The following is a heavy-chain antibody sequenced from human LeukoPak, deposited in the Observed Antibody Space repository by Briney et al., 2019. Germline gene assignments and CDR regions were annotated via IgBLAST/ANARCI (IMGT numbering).Heavy chain of an antibody. Sequence: GGSLRLSCAASGFILSDFDMSWVRQAPGKGLEWVSYFSTSGSYIHYADSVKGRFTISRDDAKNSLYLHMNSLRVEDTAVYYCARDRGYSTFDNWGQGTLVTVSS. CDR3: ARDRGYSTFDN. D-gene: IGHD4-23*01. CDR2: FSTSGSYI. CDR1: GFILSDFD. J-gene: IGHJ5*02. V-gene: IGHV3-21*03.